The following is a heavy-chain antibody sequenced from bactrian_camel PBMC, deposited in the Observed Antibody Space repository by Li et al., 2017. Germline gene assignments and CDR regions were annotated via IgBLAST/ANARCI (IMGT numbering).Heavy chain of an antibody. J-gene: IGHJ4*01. CDR2: VSPQSGST. Sequence: VQLVESGGGSVQAGGSLRLSCAASGFTYASYCMGWFRQAPGKAREGVAAVSPQSGSTYYTDSVKGRFTIARLNTNDTLYLHISSLEPEDTAMYFCAARAPFMYCHSDSWSSSPEYNYWGQGTQVTVS. V-gene: IGHV3S59*01. D-gene: IGHD3*01. CDR1: GFTYASYC. CDR3: AARAPFMYCHSDSWSSSPEYNY.